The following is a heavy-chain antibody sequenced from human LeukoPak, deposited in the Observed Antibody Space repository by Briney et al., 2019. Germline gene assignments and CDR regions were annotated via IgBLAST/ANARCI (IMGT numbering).Heavy chain of an antibody. Sequence: ASVKVSCKASGYTFSSYGIAWVRQAPGQGLEWMGIINPSGGSTNYAQKFQGRVTMTRDMSTNTVYMELSSLRSEDTAVYYCARETAVGETAMADYWGQGTLVTVSS. V-gene: IGHV1-46*01. CDR3: ARETAVGETAMADY. J-gene: IGHJ4*02. D-gene: IGHD5-18*01. CDR2: INPSGGST. CDR1: GYTFSSYG.